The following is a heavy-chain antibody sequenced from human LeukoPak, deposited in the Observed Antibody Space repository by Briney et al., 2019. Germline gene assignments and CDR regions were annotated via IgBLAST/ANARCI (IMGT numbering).Heavy chain of an antibody. V-gene: IGHV1-2*04. CDR1: GYTFTGYY. J-gene: IGHJ6*02. CDR2: INPNSGGT. Sequence: ASVKVSCKASGYTFTGYYKHWVRQAPGQGLEWMGWINPNSGGTNYAQKFQGWVTMTRDTSISTAYMELSRLRSDDTAVYYCARDLAAAGSGYYYYYGMDVWGQGTTVTVSS. CDR3: ARDLAAAGSGYYYYYGMDV. D-gene: IGHD6-13*01.